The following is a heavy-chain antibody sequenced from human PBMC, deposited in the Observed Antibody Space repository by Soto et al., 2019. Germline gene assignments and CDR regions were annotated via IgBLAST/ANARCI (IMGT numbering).Heavy chain of an antibody. V-gene: IGHV1-58*01. J-gene: IGHJ3*02. D-gene: IGHD2-15*01. CDR3: AAELYSGGRCCSFDI. Sequence: QVVQSGPEVKKPGTSVKVSCTTSGISFANSAVQWVRQARGQRLEWIGYIIIAGGGTKYARDLQRRITITRDISTSTAYMCLSSLRSEDTAIYYCAAELYSGGRCCSFDIWGQGTMVTVSS. CDR1: GISFANSA. CDR2: IIIAGGGT.